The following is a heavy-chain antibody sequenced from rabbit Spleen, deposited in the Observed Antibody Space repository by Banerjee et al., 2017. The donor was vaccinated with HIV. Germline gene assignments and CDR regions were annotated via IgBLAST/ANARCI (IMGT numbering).Heavy chain of an antibody. Sequence: QEQVKETGGGLVQPGGSLTLSCKASGFDFRRYYLSWVRQAPGKGLEYISHTSSGGTTYYASWVNGRFSISRENAQNTVSLQMNSLTAADTATYFCARDYATSGWDLWGPGSLVTVS. CDR1: GFDFRRYY. D-gene: IGHD6-1*01. CDR2: TSSGGTT. CDR3: ARDYATSGWDL. V-gene: IGHV1S29*01. J-gene: IGHJ4*01.